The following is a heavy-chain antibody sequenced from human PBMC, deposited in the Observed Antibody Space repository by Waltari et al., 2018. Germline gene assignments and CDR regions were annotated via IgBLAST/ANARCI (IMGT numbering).Heavy chain of an antibody. D-gene: IGHD6-13*01. Sequence: QVQLQESGPGLVKPSETLSLTCPVSGGSISSYYWSWIRQPPGKGLEWIGYIYYSGSTNYNPSRKSRVTISVDTSKNQFSLKLSSVTAADTAVYYCARVRDSSSWYPSYYYYYMDVWGKGTTVTVSS. CDR1: GGSISSYY. CDR2: IYYSGST. CDR3: ARVRDSSSWYPSYYYYYMDV. V-gene: IGHV4-59*01. J-gene: IGHJ6*03.